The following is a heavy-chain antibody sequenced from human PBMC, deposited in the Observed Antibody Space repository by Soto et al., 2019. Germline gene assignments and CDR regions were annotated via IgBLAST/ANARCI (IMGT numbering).Heavy chain of an antibody. Sequence: QVQLVESGGGVVQPGRSLRLSCAASGFNFSNHGMHWVRQAPGKGLEWVAVISNAGNNKYYADSVKGRFSISRDNSTNMVYLQMNNLRPEDTAVYYCAKDRVKIGYVFDYWGQGTLVTVSS. V-gene: IGHV3-30*18. J-gene: IGHJ4*02. D-gene: IGHD2-2*01. CDR2: ISNAGNNK. CDR1: GFNFSNHG. CDR3: AKDRVKIGYVFDY.